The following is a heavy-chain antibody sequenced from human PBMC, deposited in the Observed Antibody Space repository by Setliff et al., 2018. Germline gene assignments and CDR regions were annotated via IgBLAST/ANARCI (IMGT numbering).Heavy chain of an antibody. CDR3: ARRGTTAFDF. V-gene: IGHV3-30*07. CDR2: ITYDGSNK. D-gene: IGHD4-4*01. CDR1: GFTFSSYA. J-gene: IGHJ4*02. Sequence: LRLSCAASGFTFSSYAMHWVRQAPGKGLEWVAVITYDGSNKFYADSVRGRFTISRDNAKNTLYLEMNNLRAEDSAVYYCARRGTTAFDFWGLGTLVTVSS.